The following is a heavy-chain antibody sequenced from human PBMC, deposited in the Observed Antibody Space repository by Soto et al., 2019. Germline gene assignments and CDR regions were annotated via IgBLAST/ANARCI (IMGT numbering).Heavy chain of an antibody. V-gene: IGHV4-59*01. J-gene: IGHJ4*02. CDR1: GGSISGYY. Sequence: QVQLQESGPGLVRPSETLYLTCTVSGGSISGYYWSWIRQPPGTGLEWTGYIYYSGTTSYNPSLNSRVTMSVDTSKNQFSLKVNSVTAADTAVYYCARESYYGSGATVVAYWGQGTLVTVSS. CDR2: IYYSGTT. CDR3: ARESYYGSGATVVAY. D-gene: IGHD3-10*01.